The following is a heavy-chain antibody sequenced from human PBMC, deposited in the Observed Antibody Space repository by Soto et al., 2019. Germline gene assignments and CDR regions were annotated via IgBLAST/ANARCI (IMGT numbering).Heavy chain of an antibody. Sequence: EVQLLESGGGLVQPGGSLRLSCAASGFTLNTHGMSWVRQAPGRGLEWVSGISGSGGVIYYADSVKGRFTISRDNPKNTLYLQMNSLRAADTAVYYCVRDIHYDILTVHDAFDVWGQGTMVTVSS. CDR2: ISGSGGVI. CDR1: GFTLNTHG. D-gene: IGHD3-9*01. J-gene: IGHJ3*01. CDR3: VRDIHYDILTVHDAFDV. V-gene: IGHV3-23*01.